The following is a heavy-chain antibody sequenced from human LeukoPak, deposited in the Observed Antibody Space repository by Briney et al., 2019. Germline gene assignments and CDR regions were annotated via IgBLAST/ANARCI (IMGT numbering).Heavy chain of an antibody. CDR1: GGTFSSYA. D-gene: IGHD5-18*01. J-gene: IGHJ4*02. Sequence: SVKVSFKASGGTFSSYAISWVRQAPGQGLEWMGGIIPIFGTANYAQKFQGRVTITADESTSTAYMELSSLRSEDTAVYYCARGGTAMVTDPFDYWGQGTLVTVSS. CDR3: ARGGTAMVTDPFDY. CDR2: IIPIFGTA. V-gene: IGHV1-69*13.